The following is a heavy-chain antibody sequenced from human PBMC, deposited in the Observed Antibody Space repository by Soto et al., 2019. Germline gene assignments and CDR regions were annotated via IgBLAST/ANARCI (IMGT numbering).Heavy chain of an antibody. CDR3: AKNSAATIRVGFDY. CDR2: ITGSDGRT. V-gene: IGHV3-23*01. D-gene: IGHD5-12*01. J-gene: IGHJ4*02. Sequence: EVQLLESGGGLVQPGGSLRLSCAASGFTFATYTMSWVRQTPGKGLEWVSAITGSDGRTYDADSVKGRFTISRDNSKNTLYLQMNSLGAEDTAVYYCAKNSAATIRVGFDYWGQGTLVTVSS. CDR1: GFTFATYT.